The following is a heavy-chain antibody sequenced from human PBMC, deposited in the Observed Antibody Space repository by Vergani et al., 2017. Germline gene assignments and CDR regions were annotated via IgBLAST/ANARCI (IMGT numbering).Heavy chain of an antibody. D-gene: IGHD3-10*01. J-gene: IGHJ4*02. CDR1: GASVSSSSYY. CDR2: ILYSGSA. Sequence: QVQLQESGPGLVKPSETLSLTCTVSGASVSSSSYYWNWIRQPAGKGLEIIGYILYSGSAKYTPSLRSRVTISLDTSKNQFSLRLNSVTAADTAVYYCARGVLREGTEYWGQGTLVTVSS. V-gene: IGHV4-61*10. CDR3: ARGVLREGTEY.